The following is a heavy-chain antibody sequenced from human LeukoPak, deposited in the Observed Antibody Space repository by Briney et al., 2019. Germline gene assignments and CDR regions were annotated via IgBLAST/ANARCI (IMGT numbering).Heavy chain of an antibody. CDR3: ARDQNYDSATYSPA. Sequence: ASVKVSCKASGYTFTGYYMHWVRQAPGQGLEWMGWINPNSGGTNYAQKFQGRVTMTRDTSISTAYMELSRLRSDDTAVYYCARDQNYDSATYSPAWGQGTLVTVSS. V-gene: IGHV1-2*02. D-gene: IGHD3-10*01. J-gene: IGHJ5*02. CDR1: GYTFTGYY. CDR2: INPNSGGT.